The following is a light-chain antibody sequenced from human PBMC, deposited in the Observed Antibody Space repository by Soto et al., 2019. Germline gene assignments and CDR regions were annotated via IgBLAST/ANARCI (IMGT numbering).Light chain of an antibody. J-gene: IGKJ1*01. CDR2: ASS. CDR3: QQYGSSPQWE. V-gene: IGKV3-20*01. CDR1: QSVISSY. Sequence: IVLTQAPGTLSLSPWERATLSCRASQSVISSYLAWYQQKPGQAPRLLIYASSSTATGIPDRFSGSGSSTALTQTISSHYPENFALDDCQQYGSSPQWEVGQGTIVEIK.